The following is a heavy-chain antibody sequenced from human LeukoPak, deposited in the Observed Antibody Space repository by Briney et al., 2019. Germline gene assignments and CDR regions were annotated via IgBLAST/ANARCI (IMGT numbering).Heavy chain of an antibody. CDR2: ISWNSGSI. Sequence: PGRSLRLSCAASGFTFDDYAMHWVRQAPGQGLEWVSGISWNSGSIGYADSVKGRFTISRDNAKNSLYLQMNSLRAEDTALYYCAKAGYYGSGSYYTHAFDIWGQGTMVTVSS. CDR1: GFTFDDYA. J-gene: IGHJ3*02. D-gene: IGHD3-10*01. CDR3: AKAGYYGSGSYYTHAFDI. V-gene: IGHV3-9*01.